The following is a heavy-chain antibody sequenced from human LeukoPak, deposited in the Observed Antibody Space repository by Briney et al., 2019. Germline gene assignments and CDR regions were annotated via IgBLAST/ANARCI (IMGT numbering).Heavy chain of an antibody. Sequence: GGSLRLSCAASGITFNSYTMNWVRQAPGKGLEWVSSISRSSSYIYYADSVKGRFTISRDNAKNSLYLQMNSLRAEDTAVYYCASLLLCYGCSSSSDSFNIWGQGTMVTVSS. CDR2: ISRSSSYI. V-gene: IGHV3-21*01. CDR3: ASLLLCYGCSSSSDSFNI. CDR1: GITFNSYT. D-gene: IGHD6-6*01. J-gene: IGHJ3*02.